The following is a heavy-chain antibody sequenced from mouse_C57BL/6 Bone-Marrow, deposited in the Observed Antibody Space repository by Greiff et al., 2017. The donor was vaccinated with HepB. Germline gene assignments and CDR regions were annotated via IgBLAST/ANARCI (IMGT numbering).Heavy chain of an antibody. CDR1: GFSLTSYG. D-gene: IGHD2-5*01. CDR3: ARYKGYSNFYYAMDY. J-gene: IGHJ4*01. V-gene: IGHV2-2*01. Sequence: VKLVESGPGLVQPSQSLSITCTVSGFSLTSYGVHWVRQSPGKGLEWLGVIWSGGSTDYNAAFISRLSISKDNSKSQVFFKMNSLQADDTAIYYCARYKGYSNFYYAMDYWGQGTSVTVSS. CDR2: IWSGGST.